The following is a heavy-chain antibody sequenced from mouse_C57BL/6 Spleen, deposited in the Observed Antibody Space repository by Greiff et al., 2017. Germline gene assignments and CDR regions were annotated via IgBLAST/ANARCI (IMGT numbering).Heavy chain of an antibody. CDR3: ARDNYYGSPYYYAMDY. Sequence: EVQLVESGPGLVKPSQTVFLTCTVTGISITTGNYRWSWIRQFPGNKLEWIGYIYYSGTITYNPSLPTPTTITRDTPKNQFFLEMNSLTAEDTATYYCARDNYYGSPYYYAMDYWGQGTSVTVSS. J-gene: IGHJ4*01. CDR2: IYYSGTI. CDR1: GISITTGNYR. V-gene: IGHV3-5*01. D-gene: IGHD1-1*01.